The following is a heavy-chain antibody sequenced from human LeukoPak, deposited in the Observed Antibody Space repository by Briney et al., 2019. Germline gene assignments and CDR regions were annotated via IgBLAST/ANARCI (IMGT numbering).Heavy chain of an antibody. CDR1: RFTFSSYA. V-gene: IGHV3-23*01. Sequence: GGSLRLSCAASRFTFSSYAMRWVRQAPGKGLEWVSAISGSGGSTYYADSVKGRFTISRDNSKNTLYLQMNSLRAEDTAVYYCATGGIMGVIHFDCWGQGTLVTVSS. CDR2: ISGSGGST. CDR3: ATGGIMGVIHFDC. D-gene: IGHD1-26*01. J-gene: IGHJ4*02.